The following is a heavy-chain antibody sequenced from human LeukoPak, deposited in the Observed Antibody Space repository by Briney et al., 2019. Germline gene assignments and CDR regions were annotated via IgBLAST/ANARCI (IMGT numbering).Heavy chain of an antibody. CDR3: PRGHWGGNAHQIYYYFHYMDV. D-gene: IGHD1-1*01. J-gene: IGHJ6*03. Sequence: PSETLSLTCAVYGGSFSGYYWSWIRQPPGKGLEWIGEINHSGSTNFNPSLKSRVTISVDTSKNQFSLKLSSVTAADTAVYYCPRGHWGGNAHQIYYYFHYMDVWGKGTTVTVSS. V-gene: IGHV4-34*01. CDR1: GGSFSGYY. CDR2: INHSGST.